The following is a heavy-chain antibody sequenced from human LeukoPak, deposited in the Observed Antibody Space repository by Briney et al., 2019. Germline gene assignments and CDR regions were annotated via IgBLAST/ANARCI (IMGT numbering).Heavy chain of an antibody. J-gene: IGHJ4*02. CDR1: GITFDDYA. Sequence: PGRSLRLSCAASGITFDDYAMHWVRQAPGKGLEWVSGISWNSGSIDYADSVKGRFTISRDNAKNSLYLQMNSLRVEDTALYYCAKDMGGESSSDWGQGTLVTVSS. V-gene: IGHV3-9*01. D-gene: IGHD6-13*01. CDR3: AKDMGGESSSD. CDR2: ISWNSGSI.